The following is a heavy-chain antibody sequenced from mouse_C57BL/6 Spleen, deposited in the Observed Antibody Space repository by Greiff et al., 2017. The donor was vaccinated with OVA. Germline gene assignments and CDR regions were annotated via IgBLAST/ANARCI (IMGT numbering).Heavy chain of an antibody. Sequence: VKLVESGPGLVQPSQSLSITCTVSGFSLTSYGVHWVRQSPGKGLEWLGVIWSGGSTDYNAAFISRLSISKDNSKSQVFFKMNSLQADDTAIYYCARDWPLAYWGQGTLVTVSA. D-gene: IGHD4-1*01. V-gene: IGHV2-2*01. J-gene: IGHJ3*01. CDR2: IWSGGST. CDR3: ARDWPLAY. CDR1: GFSLTSYG.